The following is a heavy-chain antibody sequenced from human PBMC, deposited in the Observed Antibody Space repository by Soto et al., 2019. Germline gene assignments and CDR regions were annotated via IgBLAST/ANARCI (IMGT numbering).Heavy chain of an antibody. CDR2: IYHSGST. CDR1: GYSIRSGYY. CDR3: ARAGNDFWSGYYYYGMDV. D-gene: IGHD3-3*01. J-gene: IGHJ6*02. V-gene: IGHV4-38-2*01. Sequence: SETLSLTCAVSGYSIRSGYYWGWIRQPPGKGLEWIGSIYHSGSTYYNPSLKSRVTISVDTSKNQFSLKLSSVTAADTAVYYCARAGNDFWSGYYYYGMDVWGQGTTVTVSS.